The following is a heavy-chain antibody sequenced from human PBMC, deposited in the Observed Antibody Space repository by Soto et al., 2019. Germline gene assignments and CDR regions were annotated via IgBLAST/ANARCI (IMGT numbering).Heavy chain of an antibody. CDR2: TRYDGSNK. CDR3: ARARGVYDYVWGSHNHFDY. D-gene: IGHD3-16*01. CDR1: GFTFSTYG. J-gene: IGHJ4*02. Sequence: QVQLVESGGGVVQPGGSLRLSCAASGFTFSTYGMHWVRQAPGKGLEWVAVTRYDGSNKYYADSVKGRFTISRDNSKNTLYLQMNSLRAEDTAVYYCARARGVYDYVWGSHNHFDYWGQGTMVTVSS. V-gene: IGHV3-33*01.